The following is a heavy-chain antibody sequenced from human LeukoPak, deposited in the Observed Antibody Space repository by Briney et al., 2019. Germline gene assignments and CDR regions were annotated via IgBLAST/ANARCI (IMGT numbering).Heavy chain of an antibody. V-gene: IGHV3-30-3*01. D-gene: IGHD4-11*01. CDR3: ARASPNNYDYYYYGMDV. Sequence: GRSLRLSCAASGFTFSSYAMHWVRQAPGKGLEWVAVISYDGSNKYCADSEKGRFTISRDNSKNTLYLQMNSLRAEDTAVYYCARASPNNYDYYYYGMDVWGQGTTVTVSS. CDR2: ISYDGSNK. J-gene: IGHJ6*02. CDR1: GFTFSSYA.